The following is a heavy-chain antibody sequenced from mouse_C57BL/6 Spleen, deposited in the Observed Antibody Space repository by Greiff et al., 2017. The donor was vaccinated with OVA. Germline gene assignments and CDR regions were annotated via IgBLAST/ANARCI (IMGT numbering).Heavy chain of an antibody. Sequence: VKLQESGAELVKPGASVKISCKASGYAFSSYWMNWVKQRPGKGLEWIGQIYPGDGDTNYNGKFKGKATLTADKSSSTAYMQLSSLTSEDSAVYFCARGYDYAMDYWGQGTSVTVSS. D-gene: IGHD1-1*02. J-gene: IGHJ4*01. V-gene: IGHV1-80*01. CDR1: GYAFSSYW. CDR3: ARGYDYAMDY. CDR2: IYPGDGDT.